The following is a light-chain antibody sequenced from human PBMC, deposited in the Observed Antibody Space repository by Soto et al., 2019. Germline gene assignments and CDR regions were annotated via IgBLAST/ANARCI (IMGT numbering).Light chain of an antibody. J-gene: IGLJ1*01. CDR2: EVT. V-gene: IGLV2-14*01. CDR1: SSDIGGYNY. Sequence: QSALAQPASESGSPGQSITISCTGGSSDIGGYNYVSWYQQHPGRAPRLLILEVTNRPSGVPDRFSGSKSGNTASLIIRGLQAEDEADYFCSSYSSKTPPYVFGTGIKVTVL. CDR3: SSYSSKTPPYV.